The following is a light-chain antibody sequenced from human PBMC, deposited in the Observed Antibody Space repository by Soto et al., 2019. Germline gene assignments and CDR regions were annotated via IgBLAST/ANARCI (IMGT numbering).Light chain of an antibody. CDR3: QQTYSNLWT. Sequence: DIQMTQSPSSLSASVGDRVTITCRASQSISSYLNWYQQKSGTAPKLLIYAASTLHTGVPSRFSGRGSGTDFTLTINNLQREDFADYFCQQTYSNLWTFGQGANADIK. J-gene: IGKJ1*01. CDR1: QSISSY. CDR2: AAS. V-gene: IGKV1-39*01.